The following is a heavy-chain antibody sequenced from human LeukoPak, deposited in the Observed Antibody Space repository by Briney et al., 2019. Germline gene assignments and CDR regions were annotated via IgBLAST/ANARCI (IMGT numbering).Heavy chain of an antibody. J-gene: IGHJ3*02. D-gene: IGHD3-22*01. CDR2: IYTSGST. CDR3: ARVLPLYYDSSRGAFDI. V-gene: IGHV4-61*02. CDR1: GGSISSGSYY. Sequence: SETLSLTCTVSGGSISSGSYYWSWLRQPAGKGLEWIGRIYTSGSTYYNPSLKSRVTISVDTSKNQFSLKLSSVTAADTAVYYCARVLPLYYDSSRGAFDIWGQGTMVTVSS.